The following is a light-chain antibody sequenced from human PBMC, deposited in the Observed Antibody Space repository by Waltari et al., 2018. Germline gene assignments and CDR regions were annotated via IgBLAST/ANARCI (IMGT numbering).Light chain of an antibody. CDR3: QQANTFPLT. CDR2: AAS. J-gene: IGKJ4*01. CDR1: QSISSY. V-gene: IGKV1-39*01. Sequence: DTQRTQSPSSLSASVGARVTITCRASQSISSYLNWYQQNPGKAPKLLIYAASSLQSGVPSRFSGSGSGTDFTLTISSLQPEDFATYYCQQANTFPLTFGGGSKVEMK.